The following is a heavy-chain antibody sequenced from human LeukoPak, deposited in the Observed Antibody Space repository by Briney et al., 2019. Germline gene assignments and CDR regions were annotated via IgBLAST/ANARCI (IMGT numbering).Heavy chain of an antibody. CDR3: ARRYTGSSLDY. CDR1: GYRFTTYW. CDR2: IYPGDSNA. J-gene: IGHJ4*02. Sequence: GESLKISCQGSGYRFTTYWIAWVRQVPGKGLEWMGIIYPGDSNARYGPSFQGQVTISADKSSSTAYLQWSSLKASDTAIYYCARRYTGSSLDYWGQGTLVTVSS. V-gene: IGHV5-51*01. D-gene: IGHD1-26*01.